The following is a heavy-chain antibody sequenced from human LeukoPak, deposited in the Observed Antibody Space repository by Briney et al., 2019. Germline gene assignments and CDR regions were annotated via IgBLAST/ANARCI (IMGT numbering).Heavy chain of an antibody. J-gene: IGHJ4*02. D-gene: IGHD3-22*01. CDR1: GITLSNFG. CDR3: AKRGVVIRVILVGFHKQAYYFDS. Sequence: GGSMRLSCAVSGITLSNFGMSRVRQAPGKGLEWVAGISDTGGSTNYADSVKGRFTISRDNPKNTLYLQRNSLRAEDTAVYFCAKRGVVIRVILVGFHKQAYYFDSWGQGALVTVSS. V-gene: IGHV3-23*01. CDR2: ISDTGGST.